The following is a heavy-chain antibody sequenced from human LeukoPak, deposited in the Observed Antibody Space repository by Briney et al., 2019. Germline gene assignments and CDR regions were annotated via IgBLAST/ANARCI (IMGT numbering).Heavy chain of an antibody. CDR2: ISTYNGNT. J-gene: IGHJ4*02. CDR3: ARDWSKGEDFDY. CDR1: GYTFTSYG. V-gene: IGHV1-18*01. Sequence: GASVKVSCKASGYTFTSYGISWVRQAPGQGLEWMGWISTYNGNTNYAQNLQGRVTTTTDTSASTAYMELRSLTSDDTAVYYCARDWSKGEDFDYWGQGTLVTVSS.